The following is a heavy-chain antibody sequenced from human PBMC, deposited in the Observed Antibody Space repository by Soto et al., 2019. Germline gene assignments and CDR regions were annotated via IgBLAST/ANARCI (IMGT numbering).Heavy chain of an antibody. CDR1: GGSFSGYY. Sequence: SETLSLTCAVYGGSFSGYYWSWIRQPPGKGLEWIGEISRSGSTNYNPSLKSRVTISVDTSKNQFSLKLSSVTAADTAVNYCARGGYNWNYGLGDYYYYMDVWGKGTTVTVSS. CDR2: ISRSGST. CDR3: ARGGYNWNYGLGDYYYYMDV. J-gene: IGHJ6*03. V-gene: IGHV4-34*01. D-gene: IGHD1-7*01.